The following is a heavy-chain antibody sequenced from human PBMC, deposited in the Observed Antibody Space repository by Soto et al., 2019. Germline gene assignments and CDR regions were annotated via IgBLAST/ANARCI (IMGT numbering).Heavy chain of an antibody. CDR2: IIPIFGTA. V-gene: IGHV1-69*06. Sequence: SMKVSCKASGVPFSSYAIRWVRQAPGQGLEWMGGIIPIFGTANYAQKFQGRVTITADKSTSTAYMELSSLRSEDTAVYYCARMDIVATTEDYWGQGTLVTVSS. J-gene: IGHJ4*02. D-gene: IGHD5-12*01. CDR1: GVPFSSYA. CDR3: ARMDIVATTEDY.